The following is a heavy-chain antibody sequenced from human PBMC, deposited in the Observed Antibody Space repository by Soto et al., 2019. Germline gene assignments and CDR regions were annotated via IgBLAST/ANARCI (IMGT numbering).Heavy chain of an antibody. V-gene: IGHV5-51*01. D-gene: IGHD3-3*01. Sequence: PGESLKISCKGSGYSFTSYWIGWVRQMPGKGLEWMGIIYPGDSGTRYSPSFQGQVTISADKSISTAYLQWSSLKASDTAMYYCARRSPLYYDFWSGPQYYFDYWGQGTLVTVSS. J-gene: IGHJ4*02. CDR1: GYSFTSYW. CDR3: ARRSPLYYDFWSGPQYYFDY. CDR2: IYPGDSGT.